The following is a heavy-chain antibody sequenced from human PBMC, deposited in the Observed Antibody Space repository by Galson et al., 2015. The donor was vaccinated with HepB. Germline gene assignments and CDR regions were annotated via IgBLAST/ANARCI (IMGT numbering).Heavy chain of an antibody. J-gene: IGHJ4*02. V-gene: IGHV3-66*01. CDR3: ARVPTDDYGDY. Sequence: SLRLSCAASGFTVSSNYMSWVRQAPGKGLEWVSVIYSGGSTYYADSVKGRFTISRDNSKNTLYLQMNSLRAEDTAVYYCARVPTDDYGDYWGQGTLVTVSS. CDR1: GFTVSSNY. CDR2: IYSGGST.